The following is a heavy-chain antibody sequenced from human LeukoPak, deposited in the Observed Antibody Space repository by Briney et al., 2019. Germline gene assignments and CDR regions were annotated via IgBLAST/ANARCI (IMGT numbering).Heavy chain of an antibody. CDR2: IYYSGST. CDR1: GGSISSGDYY. V-gene: IGHV4-30-4*08. Sequence: SQTLSLTCTVSGGSISSGDYYWSWIRQPPGKGLEWIGYIYYSGSTYYNPSLKSRVTISVDTSKNQFSLKLSSVTAADTAVDYCAREGYGDYVFDYWGQGTLVTVSS. J-gene: IGHJ4*02. CDR3: AREGYGDYVFDY. D-gene: IGHD4-17*01.